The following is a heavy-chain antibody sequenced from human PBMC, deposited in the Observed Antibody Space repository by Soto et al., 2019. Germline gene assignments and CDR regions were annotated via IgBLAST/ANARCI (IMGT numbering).Heavy chain of an antibody. Sequence: EVQLVESGGGLVKPGGSLRLSCAASGLIFDIYSMTWVSQDPGKGLEGVSSISSSSSYIYYADSVKGRFTISRDNDENSLYLQMSSQRADDTAVYYCARDRGADYDIHDYAIGIDVWGQGTKVTLSS. J-gene: IGHJ6*02. CDR3: ARDRGADYDIHDYAIGIDV. V-gene: IGHV3-21*01. CDR2: ISSSSSYI. CDR1: GLIFDIYS. D-gene: IGHD3-10*01.